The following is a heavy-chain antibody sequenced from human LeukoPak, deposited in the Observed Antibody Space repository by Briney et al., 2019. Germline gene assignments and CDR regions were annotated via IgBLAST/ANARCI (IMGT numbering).Heavy chain of an antibody. Sequence: GGPLRLSCTASGFTFSSYAMSWVRQAPGKGLEWVSGISGSGGSTYYADSVKGRFIISRDNSKNTLYLQMNSLRAEDTAVYYCAKERQDYVWGSYRSDAFDIWGQGTMVTVSS. CDR2: ISGSGGST. V-gene: IGHV3-23*01. J-gene: IGHJ3*02. CDR3: AKERQDYVWGSYRSDAFDI. D-gene: IGHD3-16*02. CDR1: GFTFSSYA.